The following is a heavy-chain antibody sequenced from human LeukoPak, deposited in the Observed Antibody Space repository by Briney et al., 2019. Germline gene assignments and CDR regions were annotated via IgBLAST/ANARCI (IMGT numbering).Heavy chain of an antibody. D-gene: IGHD3-22*01. J-gene: IGHJ4*02. V-gene: IGHV4-39*07. CDR3: ARCYYDSSGTYHFDY. Sequence: SETLSLTCTVSGDSITNSSYYWGWIRQPPGKGLEWIGNIYYSGFTYYNPSLKSRITISLDTSKNQFSLKLSSVTAADTAVFYCARCYYDSSGTYHFDYWGLGTLVTVSS. CDR2: IYYSGFT. CDR1: GDSITNSSYY.